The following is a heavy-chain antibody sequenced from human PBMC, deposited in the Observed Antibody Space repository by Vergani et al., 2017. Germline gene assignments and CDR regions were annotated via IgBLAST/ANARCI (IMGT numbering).Heavy chain of an antibody. CDR2: ISGSGRTT. J-gene: IGHJ3*02. Sequence: EVHLLESGGGQVEAGGSLRLSCAASGFTFSNFAISWVRQAPGKGLEWVSGISGSGRTTFYAASVKGRFTISRDNSKNTLYLQMNSLRAEDTAVYYCAKDLVIYSGDALEAFDIWGQGTMVTVSS. CDR1: GFTFSNFA. D-gene: IGHD2-21*01. V-gene: IGHV3-23*01. CDR3: AKDLVIYSGDALEAFDI.